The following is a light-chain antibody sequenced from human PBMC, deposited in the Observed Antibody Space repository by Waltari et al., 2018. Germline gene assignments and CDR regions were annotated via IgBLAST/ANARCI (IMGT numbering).Light chain of an antibody. CDR3: CSYAGTGPYAV. V-gene: IGLV2-23*02. CDR1: TSDVGLYHL. J-gene: IGLJ2*01. Sequence: QSALTQPASVSGSPVQSITIYCTGTTSDVGLYHLVSWYQQHPGRAPKLIICDVNKRPSGVSYRFSGSKSGNTGFLAGSGLQAEDEADFYCCSYAGTGPYAVFGGGTKLTVL. CDR2: DVN.